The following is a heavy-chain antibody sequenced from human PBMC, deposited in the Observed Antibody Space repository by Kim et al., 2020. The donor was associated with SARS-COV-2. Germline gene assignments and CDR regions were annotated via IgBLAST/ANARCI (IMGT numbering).Heavy chain of an antibody. CDR2: IWYDGSNR. CDR3: AKDRDYGSGSLDY. CDR1: GFTFSSYG. D-gene: IGHD3-10*01. J-gene: IGHJ4*02. Sequence: GGSLRLSCAASGFTFSSYGMHWVRQAPGKGLEWVAGIWYDGSNRYYADSVKGRFTISRDNSKNTLYLQMNSLSAEATAVYYCAKDRDYGSGSLDYWGQGTLVTVSS. V-gene: IGHV3-33*06.